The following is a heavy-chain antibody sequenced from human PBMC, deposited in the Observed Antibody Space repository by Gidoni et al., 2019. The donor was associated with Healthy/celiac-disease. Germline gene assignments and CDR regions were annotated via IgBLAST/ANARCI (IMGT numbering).Heavy chain of an antibody. CDR2: INRDGSST. Sequence: EVRLVESGGGLVQPGGSLRLSCAASGFTFSSYWMHWVRQAPGKGLVWVSRINRDGSSTSYADSVKGRFTISRDNAKNTLYLQMNSLRAEDTAVYYCARDGSYDVGFPIDYWGQGTLVTVSS. CDR3: ARDGSYDVGFPIDY. V-gene: IGHV3-74*01. CDR1: GFTFSSYW. J-gene: IGHJ4*02. D-gene: IGHD1-26*01.